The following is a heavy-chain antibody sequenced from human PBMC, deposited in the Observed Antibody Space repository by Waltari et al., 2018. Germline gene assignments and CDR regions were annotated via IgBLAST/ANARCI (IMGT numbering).Heavy chain of an antibody. J-gene: IGHJ3*02. CDR3: ARGRSGQNAFDI. V-gene: IGHV4-30-4*08. CDR2: IYYSGST. CDR1: GGSISSVDYY. Sequence: QVQLQESGPGLVKPSQTLSLTCTVSGGSISSVDYYWIWIRQPPGKGLEWIGYIYYSGSTYYNPSRKSRVTISVDTSKNQFSLKLSSVTAADTAVYYCARGRSGQNAFDIWGQGTMVTVSS. D-gene: IGHD3-3*01.